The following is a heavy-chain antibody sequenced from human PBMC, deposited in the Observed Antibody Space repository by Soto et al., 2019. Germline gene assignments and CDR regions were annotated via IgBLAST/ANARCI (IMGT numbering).Heavy chain of an antibody. CDR1: GPTFIVSY. D-gene: IGHD5-12*01. CDR2: IDPMSGDT. V-gene: IGHV1-2*02. CDR3: ARVSVDVPE. Sequence: QLVQSGAEVKKPGASVKVSCKTSGPTFIVSYIHWVRQAPGQGLEWMGWIDPMSGDTTYEQKFLGRVTMTRDTSINTAYMEVNTLTSDDTALYYCARVSVDVPEWGQGTLITVSS. J-gene: IGHJ4*02.